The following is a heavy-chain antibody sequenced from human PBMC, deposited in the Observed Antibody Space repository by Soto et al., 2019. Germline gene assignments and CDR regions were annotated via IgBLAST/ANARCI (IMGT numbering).Heavy chain of an antibody. J-gene: IGHJ4*02. CDR3: AKDILWFAEDDDLDY. CDR2: ISYDGSNK. D-gene: IGHD3-10*01. V-gene: IGHV3-30*18. CDR1: GFTFSSYG. Sequence: QVQLVESGGGVVQPGRSLRLSCAASGFTFSSYGMHWVRQAPGKGLEWVAVISYDGSNKYYADSVKGRFTISRDNSKNTLYLQMNSLRAEDTAVYYCAKDILWFAEDDDLDYCGQGTLVTVSS.